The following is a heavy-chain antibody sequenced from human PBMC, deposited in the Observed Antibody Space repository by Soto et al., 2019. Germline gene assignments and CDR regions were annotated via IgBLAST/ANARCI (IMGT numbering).Heavy chain of an antibody. Sequence: HPGGSLRLSCAASGFTFSSCAMNWVRQGPGKRLEWVSAISGSAGSTYYADSVKGRFTISRDNSKNTLYLQMNSLRAEDTAVYYCAKDYGSGSPVLKRYFDYWGQGTLVTVSS. CDR2: ISGSAGST. J-gene: IGHJ4*02. D-gene: IGHD3-10*01. V-gene: IGHV3-23*01. CDR3: AKDYGSGSPVLKRYFDY. CDR1: GFTFSSCA.